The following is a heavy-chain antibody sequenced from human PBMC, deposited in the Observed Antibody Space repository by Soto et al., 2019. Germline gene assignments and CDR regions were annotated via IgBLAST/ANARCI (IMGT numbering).Heavy chain of an antibody. V-gene: IGHV4-30-4*01. CDR3: DRGPSGDKVDY. J-gene: IGHJ4*02. D-gene: IGHD3-10*01. CDR1: GASISNGNYT. Sequence: QVQLQESGPGLVEPSQTLSLTCTVSGASISNGNYTWGWIGQPPRKDLEWIGHIYNSVNPYSNPSLKTRVTISADTSENQFSLKLSSVAAADTAVYYCDRGPSGDKVDYWGQGTLVTVSS. CDR2: IYNSVNP.